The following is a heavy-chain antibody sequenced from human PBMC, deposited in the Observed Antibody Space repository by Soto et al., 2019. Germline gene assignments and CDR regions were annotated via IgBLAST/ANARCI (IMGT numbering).Heavy chain of an antibody. Sequence: QVQLVESGGGVVQPGRSLRLSCAASGFTFSSYGMHWVRQAPGKGLEWVAVISYDGSNKYYADSVKGRFTISRDNSKNTLYLQMNRLRAEDTAVYYCARSPYSVSYVAYFDYWGQGTLVTVSS. D-gene: IGHD1-26*01. CDR1: GFTFSSYG. J-gene: IGHJ4*02. CDR2: ISYDGSNK. V-gene: IGHV3-30*03. CDR3: ARSPYSVSYVAYFDY.